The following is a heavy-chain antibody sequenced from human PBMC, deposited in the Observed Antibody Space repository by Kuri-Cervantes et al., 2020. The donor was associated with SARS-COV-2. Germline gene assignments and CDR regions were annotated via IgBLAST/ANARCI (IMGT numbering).Heavy chain of an antibody. CDR2: ISSSSRYI. D-gene: IGHD2-2*01. CDR1: GFTFSSYS. V-gene: IGHV3-21*01. J-gene: IGHJ5*02. Sequence: GGSLRPACAASGFTFSSYSMNWVRQAPGKGREWVSSISSSSRYIYYADSVKGRFPNSRDNANNTLYRQMNSLTAEDTAVYYCARVVVVPAALPRWFDPWGQGTLVTVSS. CDR3: ARVVVVPAALPRWFDP.